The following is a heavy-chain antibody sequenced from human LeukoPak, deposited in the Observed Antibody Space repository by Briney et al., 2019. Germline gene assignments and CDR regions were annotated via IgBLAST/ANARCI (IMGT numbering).Heavy chain of an antibody. D-gene: IGHD6-19*01. J-gene: IGHJ4*02. V-gene: IGHV3-43*01. CDR1: GFTFDDFT. Sequence: GGSLRLSCAASGFTFDDFTMHWVRQPPGKGLEGVSLFSRNGATTFYADSVKGRFTISRDNSKNSLYLQMNSLRTEDTALYYCVKEHITGWPTFDSWGQGTLVTVSS. CDR2: FSRNGATT. CDR3: VKEHITGWPTFDS.